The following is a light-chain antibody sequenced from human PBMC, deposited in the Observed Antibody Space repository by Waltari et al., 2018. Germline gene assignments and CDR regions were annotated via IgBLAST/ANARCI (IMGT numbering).Light chain of an antibody. CDR2: DSF. J-gene: IGKJ1*01. CDR1: QHIRGAY. V-gene: IGKV3-20*01. Sequence: EVVLPQSPGNLSFSPGARATLSCRASQHIRGAYLAWYQQRPGQAPRLLIYDSFIRATGIPDRFSGSGSGADFTLTISSLAPEDSAVYFCHQYDTSPQTFGQGTKVSIK. CDR3: HQYDTSPQT.